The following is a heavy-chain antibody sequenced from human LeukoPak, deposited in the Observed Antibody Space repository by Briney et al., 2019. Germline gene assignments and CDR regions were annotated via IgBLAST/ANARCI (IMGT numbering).Heavy chain of an antibody. D-gene: IGHD2-2*02. CDR3: ARDLPQDIVVVPAAIDPSP. Sequence: TSETLSLTCTVSGGSISSYYWSWIRQPPGKGLEWIGYIYYSGSTNYNPSLKSRVTISVDTSKNQFSLKLSSVTAADTAVYYCARDLPQDIVVVPAAIDPSPWGQGTLVTVSS. V-gene: IGHV4-59*12. CDR1: GGSISSYY. J-gene: IGHJ5*02. CDR2: IYYSGST.